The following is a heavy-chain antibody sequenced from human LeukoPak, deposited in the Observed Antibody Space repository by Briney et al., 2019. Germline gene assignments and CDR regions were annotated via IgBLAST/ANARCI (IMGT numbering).Heavy chain of an antibody. CDR1: RFIFSNYD. CDR2: ISGSGYIK. V-gene: IGHV3-48*03. D-gene: IGHD3-3*01. Sequence: PGGSLRLSCVASRFIFSNYDMNWVRQAPGKGRVWVSYISGSGYIKYYADSVKGRFTVSRDNAKTSLYLQMDSLRAEDTAVYYCARDGSLENWFDPWGQGTLVTVSS. J-gene: IGHJ5*02. CDR3: ARDGSLENWFDP.